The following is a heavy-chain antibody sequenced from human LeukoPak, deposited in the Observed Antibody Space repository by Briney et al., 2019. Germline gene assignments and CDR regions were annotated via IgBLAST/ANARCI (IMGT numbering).Heavy chain of an antibody. CDR2: INPNSGGT. J-gene: IGHJ5*02. D-gene: IGHD6-13*01. CDR3: ARVGPAAAGAMPWFDP. V-gene: IGHV1-2*02. Sequence: ASVKVSCKASGYTFTGYYMHWVRQAPGQGLEWMGWINPNSGGTNYAQKFQGRVTMTRDTSISTAYMELSRLRSDDTAVYYCARVGPAAAGAMPWFDPWGQGTLVTVSS. CDR1: GYTFTGYY.